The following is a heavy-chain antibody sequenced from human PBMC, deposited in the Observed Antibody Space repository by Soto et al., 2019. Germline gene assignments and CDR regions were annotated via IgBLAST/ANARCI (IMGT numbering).Heavy chain of an antibody. CDR3: ARRYPYSSYYYYYYGMDV. CDR2: IDPSDSYT. CDR1: GYSFTSYW. V-gene: IGHV5-10-1*01. Sequence: PGESLKISCKGSGYSFTSYWLSWVRQMPGTGLEWMGRIDPSDSYTNYSPSFQGHVTISADKSISTAYLQWSSLKASDTAMYYCARRYPYSSYYYYYYGMDVWGQGTTVTVSS. J-gene: IGHJ6*02. D-gene: IGHD6-19*01.